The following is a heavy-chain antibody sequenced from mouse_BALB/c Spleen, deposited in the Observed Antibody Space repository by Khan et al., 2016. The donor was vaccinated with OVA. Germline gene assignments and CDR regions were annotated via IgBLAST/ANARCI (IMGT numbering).Heavy chain of an antibody. CDR1: GFTFSTYT. Sequence: EVELVEPGGGLVKPGGSLKLSCAASGFTFSTYTMSWVRQTPEKRLEWVATISSDGSYTYYPDSVKGRFTISRDNAKTTLYLQMSSLKSEDTAMYYCTNGNYGYFDVWGAGTTVTVSS. CDR2: ISSDGSYT. CDR3: TNGNYGYFDV. D-gene: IGHD2-1*01. V-gene: IGHV5-6-4*01. J-gene: IGHJ1*01.